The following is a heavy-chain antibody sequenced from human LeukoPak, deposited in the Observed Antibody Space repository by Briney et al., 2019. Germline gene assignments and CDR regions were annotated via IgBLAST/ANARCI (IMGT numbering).Heavy chain of an antibody. D-gene: IGHD4-11*01. CDR1: GFTFKLYW. Sequence: GGSLRLSCAASGFTFKLYWMHWVRQVPGKRPGWVSRINDDGSDTIYADSVRGRFTISRDNAKNSLYLQMNSLRAEDTAVYYCARDTVGGVTTSVDYWGQGTLVTVSS. CDR2: INDDGSDT. V-gene: IGHV3-74*01. J-gene: IGHJ4*02. CDR3: ARDTVGGVTTSVDY.